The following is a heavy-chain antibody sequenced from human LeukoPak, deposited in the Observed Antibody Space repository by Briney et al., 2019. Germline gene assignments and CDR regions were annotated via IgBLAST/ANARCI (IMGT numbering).Heavy chain of an antibody. D-gene: IGHD3-22*01. Sequence: GGSLRLSCAASELTFSRYGMHWVRQAPGKGLEWVALIRYDGSNKDYGDSVKGRFTISRDNAKSTLYLQMNSLRAEDTAVYYCAKDMGRDYGSSGYYALDYWGQGTLVTVSS. CDR1: ELTFSRYG. V-gene: IGHV3-30*02. CDR3: AKDMGRDYGSSGYYALDY. J-gene: IGHJ4*02. CDR2: IRYDGSNK.